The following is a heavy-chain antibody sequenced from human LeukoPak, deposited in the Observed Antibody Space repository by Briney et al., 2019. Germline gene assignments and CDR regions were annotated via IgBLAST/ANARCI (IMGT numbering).Heavy chain of an antibody. CDR2: ISDRGIT. J-gene: IGHJ4*02. V-gene: IGHV4-59*08. CDR3: ARHHCIGGNCYGLGAY. Sequence: SETLSLTCTVSGGSINGYQWSWIRQSPGKGLEWFGYISDRGITNYNPSLKSRVTISLDTSKSQFSLRLSSVTAADTAVYYCARHHCIGGNCYGLGAYWGQGTLVTVSS. D-gene: IGHD2-15*01. CDR1: GGSINGYQ.